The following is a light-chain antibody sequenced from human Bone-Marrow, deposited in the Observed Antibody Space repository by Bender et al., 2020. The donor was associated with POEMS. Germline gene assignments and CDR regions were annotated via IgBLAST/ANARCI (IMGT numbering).Light chain of an antibody. Sequence: QSALTQPASVSGSPGQSITISCTGTNSDIGGYNYVSWYQQYPGKAPKLIIYEVSTRPSGVSNRFSGYKSGNTASLTISGLQAEDEAIYSCSSFTTRSTVVCGGGTRLTAL. CDR2: EVS. CDR1: NSDIGGYNY. V-gene: IGLV2-14*01. CDR3: SSFTTRSTVV. J-gene: IGLJ2*01.